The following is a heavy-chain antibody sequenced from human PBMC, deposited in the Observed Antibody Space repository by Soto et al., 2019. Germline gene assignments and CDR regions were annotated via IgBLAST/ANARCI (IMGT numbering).Heavy chain of an antibody. V-gene: IGHV1-69*13. Sequence: SVKVSCKASGGTFSSYAISWVRQAPGQGLEWMGGIIPIFGTANYAQKFQGRVTITADESTSTAYMELSSLRSEDTAVYYCAREYCSSTSCYTFDYWGQGTLVTVSS. J-gene: IGHJ4*02. CDR3: AREYCSSTSCYTFDY. CDR1: GGTFSSYA. D-gene: IGHD2-2*02. CDR2: IIPIFGTA.